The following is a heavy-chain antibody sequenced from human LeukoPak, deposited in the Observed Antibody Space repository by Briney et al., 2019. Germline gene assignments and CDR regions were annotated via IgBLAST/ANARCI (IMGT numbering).Heavy chain of an antibody. V-gene: IGHV1-18*04. CDR1: GYTFTSYG. CDR2: INAGNGNT. Sequence: ASVKVSCKASGYTFTSYGISWVRQAPGQGLEWMGWINAGNGNTKYSQKFQGRVTITRDTSASTAYMELSSLRSEDTAVYYCARDGYSSGWRPLDYWGQGTLVTVSS. D-gene: IGHD6-19*01. CDR3: ARDGYSSGWRPLDY. J-gene: IGHJ4*02.